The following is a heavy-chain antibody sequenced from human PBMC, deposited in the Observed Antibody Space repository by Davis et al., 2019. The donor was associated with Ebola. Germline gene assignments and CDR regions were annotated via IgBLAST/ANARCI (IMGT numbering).Heavy chain of an antibody. CDR3: ARDLYTFGGVMGDYGFDM. CDR2: ISASNGNT. D-gene: IGHD3-16*01. CDR1: GYTFTSYG. Sequence: ASVKVSCKTSGYTFTSYGISWVRQAPGQGLEWMGWISASNGNTNYAQKFQGRVTMTRDTSINTAYMELSRRRSDDTAVYYCARDLYTFGGVMGDYGFDMWGQGTMVTVS. V-gene: IGHV1-18*01. J-gene: IGHJ3*02.